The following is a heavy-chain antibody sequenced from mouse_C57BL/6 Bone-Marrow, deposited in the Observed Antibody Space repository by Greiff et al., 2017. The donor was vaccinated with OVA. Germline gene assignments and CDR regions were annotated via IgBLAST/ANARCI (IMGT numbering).Heavy chain of an antibody. CDR2: ISYDGSN. CDR3: ARWGTVVAGGFDY. D-gene: IGHD1-1*01. J-gene: IGHJ2*01. Sequence: DVKLQESGPGLVKPSQSLSLTCSVTGYSITSGYYWNWIRQFPGNKLEWMGYISYDGSNNYNPSLKNRISITRDTSKNQFFLKLNSVTTEDTATYYCARWGTVVAGGFDYWGQGTTLTVSS. V-gene: IGHV3-6*01. CDR1: GYSITSGYY.